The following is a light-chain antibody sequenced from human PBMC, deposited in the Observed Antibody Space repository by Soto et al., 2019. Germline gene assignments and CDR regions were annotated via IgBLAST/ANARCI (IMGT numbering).Light chain of an antibody. Sequence: IVLTQSPGTLSLSPGERATLSCRASQSVTSDYLAWYQQKPVQPARLLIYGASNRATAIADRFSGSGSATDFTLTISRVDPEDFAVYYCQQYGSSPYTFGQGTRLDI. CDR2: GAS. J-gene: IGKJ2*01. V-gene: IGKV3-20*01. CDR3: QQYGSSPYT. CDR1: QSVTSDY.